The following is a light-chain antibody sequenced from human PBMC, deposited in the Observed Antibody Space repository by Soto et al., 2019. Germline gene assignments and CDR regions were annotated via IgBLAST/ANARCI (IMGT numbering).Light chain of an antibody. CDR3: QQYNSYWT. CDR2: DAS. Sequence: IQVTQYPTTLSASVGDRVTITCRASQSISSWLAWYQQKPGKAPKLLIYDASSLESGVPSRFSGSGSGTEFTLTISSLQPDDFATYYFQQYNSYWTFGQGTKVDIK. V-gene: IGKV1-5*01. J-gene: IGKJ1*01. CDR1: QSISSW.